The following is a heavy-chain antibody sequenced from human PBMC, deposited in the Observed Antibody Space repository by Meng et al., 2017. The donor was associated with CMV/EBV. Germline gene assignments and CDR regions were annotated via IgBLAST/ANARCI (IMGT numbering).Heavy chain of an antibody. D-gene: IGHD2-8*01. CDR2: IRYDGSNK. CDR3: AKDYWLGWYAEYYFDY. J-gene: IGHJ4*02. V-gene: IGHV3-30*02. CDR1: GFTFSSYG. Sequence: GESLKISCAASGFTFSSYGMHWVRQAPGKGLECLAFIRYDGSNKYYADSVKGRFTISSDNSKNTLYLQMNSLRAEDTAVYYCAKDYWLGWYAEYYFDYWGQGTLVTVSS.